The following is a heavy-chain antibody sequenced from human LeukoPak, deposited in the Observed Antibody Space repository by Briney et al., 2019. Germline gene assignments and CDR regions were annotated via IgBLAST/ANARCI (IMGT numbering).Heavy chain of an antibody. Sequence: GGSLRLSCAASGFTFSYYWMSWIRQAPGKGLEWVANIKQDGNEKYYVDSVKGRFTISRDNAKNSLFLQMNSLRAEDTAVYYCARYVGMDVWGRGTTVTVSS. V-gene: IGHV3-7*01. CDR2: IKQDGNEK. J-gene: IGHJ6*02. D-gene: IGHD2-8*01. CDR1: GFTFSYYW. CDR3: ARYVGMDV.